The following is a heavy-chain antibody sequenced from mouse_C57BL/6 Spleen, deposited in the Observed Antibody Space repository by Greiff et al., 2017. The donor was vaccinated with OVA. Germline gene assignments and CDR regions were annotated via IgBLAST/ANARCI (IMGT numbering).Heavy chain of an antibody. D-gene: IGHD2-3*01. CDR1: GFSLTSYG. CDR2: IWSGGST. Sequence: VKLMESGPGLVQPSQSLSITCTVSGFSLTSYGVHWVRQSPGKGLEWLGVIWSGGSTDYNAAFISRLSISKDNSKSQVFFKMNSLQADDTAIYYCASHYDGCYPMDYWGQGTSVTVSS. V-gene: IGHV2-2*01. CDR3: ASHYDGCYPMDY. J-gene: IGHJ4*01.